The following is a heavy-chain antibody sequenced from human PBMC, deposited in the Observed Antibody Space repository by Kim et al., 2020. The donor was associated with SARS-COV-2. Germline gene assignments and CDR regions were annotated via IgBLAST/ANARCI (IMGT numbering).Heavy chain of an antibody. CDR3: ATKKEGDAFDI. CDR2: T. V-gene: IGHV4-4*09. Sequence: TNYNPSLKSRFHTSVDTSKNQFSMKLSSVTAAETAVYYCATKKEGDAFDIWGKGTMVTVS. J-gene: IGHJ3*02.